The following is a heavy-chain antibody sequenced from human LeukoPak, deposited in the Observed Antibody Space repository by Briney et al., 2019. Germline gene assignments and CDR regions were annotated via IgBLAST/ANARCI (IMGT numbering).Heavy chain of an antibody. CDR1: GFTFSSDW. J-gene: IGHJ4*02. D-gene: IGHD3-10*01. Sequence: GGSLRLSCAASGFTFSSDWMHWVRQAPGKGLVWVSRISTDGSTTYSADSVKGRFTISRDNAKNSLYLQMNSLRAEDTAVYYCARLWFGELSYFDYWGQGTLVTVSS. V-gene: IGHV3-74*01. CDR3: ARLWFGELSYFDY. CDR2: ISTDGSTT.